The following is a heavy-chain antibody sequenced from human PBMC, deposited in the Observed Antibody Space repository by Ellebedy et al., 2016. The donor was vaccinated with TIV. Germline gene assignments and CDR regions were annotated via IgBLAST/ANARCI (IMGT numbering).Heavy chain of an antibody. J-gene: IGHJ4*02. D-gene: IGHD2/OR15-2a*01. Sequence: SETLSLTCTVSGDSISNSIYYWGWIRQHPGKGLEWIGYIYYSGSTHYNPSLKSQVTISVDTSKNHFSLNLSSVTAADTAVYYCARGSMARFGYWGQGTQVTVSS. CDR3: ARGSMARFGY. CDR1: GDSISNSIYY. CDR2: IYYSGST. V-gene: IGHV4-31*01.